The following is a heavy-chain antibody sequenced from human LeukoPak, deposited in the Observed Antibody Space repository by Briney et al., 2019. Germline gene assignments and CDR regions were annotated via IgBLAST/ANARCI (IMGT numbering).Heavy chain of an antibody. CDR3: SGEGPFDYDDSVKSATY. Sequence: GASVKVSCKASGYGLANYYVHWVRQAPGQGLEWMGWINPKTGDTSYGQTFQGRVTMTRDTSTTTTYLELSSLRSVDTAVYFCSGEGPFDYDDSVKSATYWGLGTRVTVSA. V-gene: IGHV1-2*02. J-gene: IGHJ3*01. CDR1: GYGLANYY. D-gene: IGHD3-22*01. CDR2: INPKTGDT.